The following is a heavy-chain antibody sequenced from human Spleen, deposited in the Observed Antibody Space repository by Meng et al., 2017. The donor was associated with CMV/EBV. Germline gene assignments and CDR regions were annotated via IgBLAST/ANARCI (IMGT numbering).Heavy chain of an antibody. CDR3: ARGLSVVLYAMDV. D-gene: IGHD2-2*01. Sequence: KASGHSFTGYYIHWIRQAPGEGLEWMGWIKPNNGGTDYAQKFQGRVTMTRDTSINTAYMHLSSLRSDDTAVYYCARGLSVVLYAMDVWGQGTLVTVSS. J-gene: IGHJ6*02. V-gene: IGHV1-2*02. CDR1: GHSFTGYY. CDR2: IKPNNGGT.